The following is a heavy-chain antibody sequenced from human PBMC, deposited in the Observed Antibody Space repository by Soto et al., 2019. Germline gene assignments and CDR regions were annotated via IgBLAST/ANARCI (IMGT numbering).Heavy chain of an antibody. CDR2: SSSSSSYI. Sequence: GGSLRLSCXASGFTFSSYIINWVRQAPGKGLEWVSSSSSSSSYIYYADSVTGRFTISRDNAKNSLYLQMNSLRAEDTAVYYCARDRGRDQMIVLSRAPYDAFDIWGQGTMVTVSS. D-gene: IGHD3-22*01. CDR3: ARDRGRDQMIVLSRAPYDAFDI. V-gene: IGHV3-21*03. CDR1: GFTFSSYI. J-gene: IGHJ3*02.